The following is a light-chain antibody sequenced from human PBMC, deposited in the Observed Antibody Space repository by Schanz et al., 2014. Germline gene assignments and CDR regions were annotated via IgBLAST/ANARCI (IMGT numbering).Light chain of an antibody. J-gene: IGLJ3*02. CDR1: SDVVEGYNF. CDR3: CSCGGTHDWV. V-gene: IGLV2-8*01. Sequence: QSVLTQPPSASGSPGQSVTISCTATSDVVEGYNFVSWYQQHPGRAPKLMIYDVSNRPSGVPDRFSGSKSGNTASLTISGLQAEDKADYYCCSCGGTHDWVFGEGTKLTVL. CDR2: DVS.